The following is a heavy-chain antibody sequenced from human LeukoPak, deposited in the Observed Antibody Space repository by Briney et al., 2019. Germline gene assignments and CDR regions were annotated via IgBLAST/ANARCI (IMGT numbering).Heavy chain of an antibody. CDR3: AKSPQGGAHVIYGGMDV. D-gene: IGHD2/OR15-2a*01. V-gene: IGHV3-23*01. CDR2: ISGSGGST. CDR1: GFTFSDYY. J-gene: IGHJ6*02. Sequence: PGGSLRLSCAASGFTFSDYYMSWIRQAPGKGLEWVSAISGSGGSTYYADSVKGRFTISRDNSKNTLYLQMNSLRAEDTAVYYCAKSPQGGAHVIYGGMDVWGQGTTVTVSS.